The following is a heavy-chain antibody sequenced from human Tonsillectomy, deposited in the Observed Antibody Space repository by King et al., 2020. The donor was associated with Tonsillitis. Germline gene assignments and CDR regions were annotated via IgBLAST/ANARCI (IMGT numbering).Heavy chain of an antibody. CDR1: GDSISSSTYY. J-gene: IGHJ4*02. Sequence: QLQESGPGLVKPSETLSLACTVSGDSISSSTYYWGWIRQPPGKGLEWIGRIYYSGSTYYNPSLKSRVTISVDTSKNPFSLKLSSVTAADTAVYYCARLGGVRDSDYGGGFDYWGQGTLVTVSS. V-gene: IGHV4-39*01. CDR2: IYYSGST. CDR3: ARLGGVRDSDYGGGFDY. D-gene: IGHD4-17*01.